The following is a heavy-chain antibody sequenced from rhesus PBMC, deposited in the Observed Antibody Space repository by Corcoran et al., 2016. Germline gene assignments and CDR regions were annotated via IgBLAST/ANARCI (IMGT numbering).Heavy chain of an antibody. CDR2: IYGSSTST. Sequence: QVQLQESGPGVVKPSETLSLTCAVSGGSISDSYRWSWIRQHPGKGLEWIGYIYGSSTSTNYNPSLKSRVTISKDTSKNQFSLKLSSVTAADTAVYYCARDGVAAAGTIGRYWGQGVLVTVSS. CDR1: GGSISDSYR. V-gene: IGHV4S10*01. J-gene: IGHJ4*01. D-gene: IGHD6-25*01. CDR3: ARDGVAAAGTIGRY.